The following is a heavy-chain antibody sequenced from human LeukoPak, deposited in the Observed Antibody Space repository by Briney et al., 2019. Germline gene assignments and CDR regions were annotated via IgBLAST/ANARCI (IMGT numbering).Heavy chain of an antibody. CDR1: GLTFSSYW. J-gene: IGHJ6*02. D-gene: IGHD3-3*01. Sequence: GGSLRLSCAASGLTFSSYWMSWVRQAPGKGLEWVADIKQDGSEKYYVDSVKGGFTISRENAKNSLYLQMNSLRAEDTAVYYCARDMYYDFWSGSPLSRYGMDVWGQGTTVTVSS. CDR2: IKQDGSEK. V-gene: IGHV3-7*01. CDR3: ARDMYYDFWSGSPLSRYGMDV.